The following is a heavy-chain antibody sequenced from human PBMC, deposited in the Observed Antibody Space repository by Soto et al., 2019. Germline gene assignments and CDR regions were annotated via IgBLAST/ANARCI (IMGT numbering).Heavy chain of an antibody. CDR1: GFTFSTYA. CDR3: ARPYVEVAVNDAFDI. D-gene: IGHD3-16*01. V-gene: IGHV3-23*01. J-gene: IGHJ3*02. CDR2: IGTHADTT. Sequence: EVQLLESGGGLVQPGGSLRLSCAASGFTFSTYALTWVRQAPGKGLEWVSSIGTHADTTYYVDSVKGRFSISRDNSKNTVYLQIGSLSAEDTAVYYCARPYVEVAVNDAFDIWGRGTMVTVSS.